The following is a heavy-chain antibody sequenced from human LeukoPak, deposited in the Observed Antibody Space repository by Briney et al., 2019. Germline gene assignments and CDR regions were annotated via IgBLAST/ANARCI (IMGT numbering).Heavy chain of an antibody. CDR2: ISNDGNSK. V-gene: IGHV3-30*14. J-gene: IGHJ4*02. Sequence: GGSLRLSCSASGFTFTTYAVHWVRQAPGKGLEWVAVISNDGNSKNFADSVKGRFTISRDNSKNTVYLQMNSLRAEDTAVYYCATETDDYWGQGTLVTVSS. CDR1: GFTFTTYA. CDR3: ATETDDY. D-gene: IGHD2-21*02.